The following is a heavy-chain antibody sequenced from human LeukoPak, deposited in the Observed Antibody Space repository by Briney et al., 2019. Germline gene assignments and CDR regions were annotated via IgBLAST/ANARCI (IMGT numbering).Heavy chain of an antibody. CDR3: ARRPGKCQPLPFDY. V-gene: IGHV5-51*01. CDR1: GYSFTNYW. D-gene: IGHD1-14*01. Sequence: LGESLKISCKGSGYSFTNYWIGWVRQMPGKGLEWMGIIYPGDSDTKYSPSFQGQVTISADKSISTAYLQWSSLKASDTAMYYCARRPGKCQPLPFDYWGQGTLVTVSS. CDR2: IYPGDSDT. J-gene: IGHJ4*02.